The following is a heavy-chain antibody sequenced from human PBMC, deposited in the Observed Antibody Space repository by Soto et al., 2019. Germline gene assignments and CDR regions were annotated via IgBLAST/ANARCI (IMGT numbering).Heavy chain of an antibody. V-gene: IGHV3-21*01. CDR2: ISSSSTYI. Sequence: PGGSLRLSCAASVFIFSYYSMNWVRQAPGKGREWVSSISSSSTYIHYADSVKGRFTISRDNAKNSLFLQMNSLRAEDTAVYYCARKYLNSGNSKWFDPWAQGTLVNVSS. CDR1: VFIFSYYS. D-gene: IGHD6-19*01. J-gene: IGHJ5*02. CDR3: ARKYLNSGNSKWFDP.